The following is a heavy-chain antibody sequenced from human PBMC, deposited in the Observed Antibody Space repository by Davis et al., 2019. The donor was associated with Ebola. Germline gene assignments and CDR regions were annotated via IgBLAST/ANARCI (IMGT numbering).Heavy chain of an antibody. D-gene: IGHD2-15*01. J-gene: IGHJ4*02. CDR1: GFSISSYG. CDR2: ISSSSSYI. V-gene: IGHV3-21*04. Sequence: PGGSLRLSCAASGFSISSYGMHWVRQAPGKGLEWVSLISSSSSYIYYADSVKGRFTISRDNSKNTLYLQMNSLRAEDTAVYYCAREQPCGGSCYSFLDSWGQGTLVTVSS. CDR3: AREQPCGGSCYSFLDS.